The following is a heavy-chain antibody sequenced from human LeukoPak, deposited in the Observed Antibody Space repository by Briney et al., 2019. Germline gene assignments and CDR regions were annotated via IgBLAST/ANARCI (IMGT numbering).Heavy chain of an antibody. Sequence: GGSLRLSCAASGFTFSDYYMRWIRQAPGKVLEWVSYIRSSGSTIYYADSERDRFTISSDNAKNSLYLQMNSLRAEHTAVYYCARSRLGIVGATDAFDIWGQGTMVTVSS. J-gene: IGHJ3*02. CDR1: GFTFSDYY. CDR3: ARSRLGIVGATDAFDI. V-gene: IGHV3-11*01. D-gene: IGHD1-26*01. CDR2: IRSSGSTI.